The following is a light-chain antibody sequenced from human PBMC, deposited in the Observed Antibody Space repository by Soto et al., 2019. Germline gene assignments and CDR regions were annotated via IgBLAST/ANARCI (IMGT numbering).Light chain of an antibody. Sequence: IQMTQSPSTLSASVGDRVTNTCRASQRISNWLAWYQQKPGKAPKVLIYDASSLESGVPSRFSGSGSGTEFTLTISSLQPDDFATYYCQQYNSYPWTFGQGTKVDIK. J-gene: IGKJ1*01. CDR2: DAS. CDR3: QQYNSYPWT. CDR1: QRISNW. V-gene: IGKV1-5*01.